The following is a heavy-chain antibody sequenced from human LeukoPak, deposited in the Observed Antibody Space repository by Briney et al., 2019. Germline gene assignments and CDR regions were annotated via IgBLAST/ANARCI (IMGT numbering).Heavy chain of an antibody. Sequence: SQTLSLTCAISGDRVSSDRAAWHWIRQSPSRGLEWLGTTYYRSKWYIDYAVSVKSRMTINPYTSNNQFSLQPNSMTPEDPAVYYCTKGSFQGGFVYWGQGTLVTVSS. J-gene: IGHJ4*02. D-gene: IGHD3-16*01. CDR1: GDRVSSDRAA. CDR3: TKGSFQGGFVY. CDR2: TYYRSKWYI. V-gene: IGHV6-1*01.